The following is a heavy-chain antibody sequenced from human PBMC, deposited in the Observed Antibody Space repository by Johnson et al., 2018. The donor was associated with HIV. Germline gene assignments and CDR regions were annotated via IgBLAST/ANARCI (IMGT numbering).Heavy chain of an antibody. CDR2: ISGSGNAI. CDR1: RLTLSDSY. D-gene: IGHD5-18*01. Sequence: QVQLVESGGGLVKPGGSLRLSCVASRLTLSDSYMSWIRQAPGKGLEWVSYISGSGNAIYYADSVRGRFTISRDNAKNSRYLQMNSLRAEDTAVYYCAREGYSYGYDAFDIWGQGTMVTVSS. V-gene: IGHV3-11*04. J-gene: IGHJ3*02. CDR3: AREGYSYGYDAFDI.